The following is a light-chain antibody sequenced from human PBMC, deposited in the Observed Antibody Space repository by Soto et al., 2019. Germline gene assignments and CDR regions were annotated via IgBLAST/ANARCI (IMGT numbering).Light chain of an antibody. CDR3: QQLNSYPLT. V-gene: IGKV1-9*01. J-gene: IGKJ4*01. CDR2: AAS. Sequence: DIQLTQSPSFLSASVGDRVTITCRASQGISSYLAWYQQTPGKAPKLLIYAASTLQSGVPSRFSGSGSGTEFTLTISSLQPEDFATYYCQQLNSYPLTVGGGTKVDIK. CDR1: QGISSY.